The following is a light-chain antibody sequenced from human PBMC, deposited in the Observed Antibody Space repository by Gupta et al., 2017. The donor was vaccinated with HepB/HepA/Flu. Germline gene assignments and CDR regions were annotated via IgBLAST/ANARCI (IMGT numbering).Light chain of an antibody. CDR2: GAS. V-gene: IGKV3-15*01. Sequence: EIVMTQSPATLSVSPGERATLSCRARQSVSSNLDWYQQKPGQAPMLLIYGASTSDTGIKARFSGSGYGKDSTLTISSRQSEDFAVYYCQQYNNWPPLTFGDGTKVDIK. J-gene: IGKJ3*01. CDR1: QSVSSN. CDR3: QQYNNWPPLT.